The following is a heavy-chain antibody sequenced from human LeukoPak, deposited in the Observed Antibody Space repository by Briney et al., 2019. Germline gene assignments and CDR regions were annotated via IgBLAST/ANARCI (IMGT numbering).Heavy chain of an antibody. D-gene: IGHD3-10*01. CDR1: GYSISSGYY. Sequence: SETLSLTCAVSGYSISSGYYWGWIRQPPGKGLEWIGSIYHSGSTYYNPSLKSRVTISVDTSKNQFSLNLSSVTAADTAVYYCARDVGSEFDYWGQGTLVTVSS. J-gene: IGHJ4*02. CDR3: ARDVGSEFDY. CDR2: IYHSGST. V-gene: IGHV4-38-2*02.